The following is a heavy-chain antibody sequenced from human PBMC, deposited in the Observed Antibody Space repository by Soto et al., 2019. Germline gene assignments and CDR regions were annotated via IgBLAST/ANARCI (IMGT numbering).Heavy chain of an antibody. V-gene: IGHV3-21*01. D-gene: IGHD3-10*01. CDR1: GFTFSSYS. J-gene: IGHJ5*02. CDR3: ARDSPAPGFGESPNWFDP. Sequence: PGGSLRLSCAASGFTFSSYSMNWVRQAPGKGLEWVSSISSSSSYIYYADSVKGRFTISRDNAKNSLYLQMNSLRAEDTAVYYCARDSPAPGFGESPNWFDPWGQGTLVTVSS. CDR2: ISSSSSYI.